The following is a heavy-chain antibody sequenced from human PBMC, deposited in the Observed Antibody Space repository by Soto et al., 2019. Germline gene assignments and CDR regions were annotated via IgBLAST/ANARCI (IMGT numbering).Heavy chain of an antibody. CDR2: ISDRDGST. CDR3: AKAISDYYAPSEY. D-gene: IGHD3-22*01. J-gene: IGHJ4*02. V-gene: IGHV3-23*01. Sequence: PGLSLRLSCAASVFSFSSFAIIWVLQAPGKGLEWVSVISDRDGSTYFADSVKGRFTISRDDSKSTLYLQMNGLRGDDTAIYYCAKAISDYYAPSEYWGQGTQVTVSS. CDR1: VFSFSSFA.